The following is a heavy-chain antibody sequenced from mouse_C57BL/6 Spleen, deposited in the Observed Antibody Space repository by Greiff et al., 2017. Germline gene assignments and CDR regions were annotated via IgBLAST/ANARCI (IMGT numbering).Heavy chain of an antibody. J-gene: IGHJ3*01. V-gene: IGHV2-3*01. CDR1: GYSLTSYG. CDR3: AKIYYGYAFAY. Sequence: VQLQESGPGLVAPSQSLSITCTVSGYSLTSYGVSWVRQPPGKGLEWLGVIWGDGRTNYHSAPISRLSISKDNSKGQVFVKLNRLQAYDTDTCYSAKIYYGYAFAYWGQGTLVTVSA. D-gene: IGHD2-2*01. CDR2: IWGDGRT.